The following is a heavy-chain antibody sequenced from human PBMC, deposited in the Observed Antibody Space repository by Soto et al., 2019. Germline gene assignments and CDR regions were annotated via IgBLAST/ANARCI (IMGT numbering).Heavy chain of an antibody. Sequence: ASVKVSCKASGYTFTSYDINWVRQATGQGLEWMGWMNPNSGNTGYAQKFQGRVTMTRNTSISTAYMELSSLRSEDTAVYYCARGLTPSGYDYLDYWGQGTLVTVS. CDR2: MNPNSGNT. D-gene: IGHD5-12*01. V-gene: IGHV1-8*01. CDR1: GYTFTSYD. CDR3: ARGLTPSGYDYLDY. J-gene: IGHJ4*02.